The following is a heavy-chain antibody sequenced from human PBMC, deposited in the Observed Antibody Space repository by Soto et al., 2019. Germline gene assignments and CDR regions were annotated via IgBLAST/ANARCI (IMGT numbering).Heavy chain of an antibody. V-gene: IGHV3-13*01. J-gene: IGHJ4*02. Sequence: EVQLVESGGGLVQPGGSLRLSCAASGLTLSSYDMHWVRQATGKGLEWVSAIGTAGDTYYPGSVKGRFTISRENAKNSLYLQMNSLRAGDTAVYYCAKADRSGFYPFWGQGTQVTVSS. CDR3: AKADRSGFYPF. D-gene: IGHD3-22*01. CDR2: IGTAGDT. CDR1: GLTLSSYD.